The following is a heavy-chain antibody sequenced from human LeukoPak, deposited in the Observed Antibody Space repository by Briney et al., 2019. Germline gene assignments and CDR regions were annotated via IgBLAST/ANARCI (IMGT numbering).Heavy chain of an antibody. CDR2: INSDGSST. J-gene: IGHJ4*02. Sequence: GGSLRLSCAASGFTFSSYWMHWVRQAPGKGLVWVSRINSDGSSTSYADSVKGRFTISRDNAKNTLYLQMNSLRAEDTAVYYCAKDWQGGYYYDSSGFDYWGQGTLVTVSS. V-gene: IGHV3-74*01. CDR1: GFTFSSYW. CDR3: AKDWQGGYYYDSSGFDY. D-gene: IGHD3-22*01.